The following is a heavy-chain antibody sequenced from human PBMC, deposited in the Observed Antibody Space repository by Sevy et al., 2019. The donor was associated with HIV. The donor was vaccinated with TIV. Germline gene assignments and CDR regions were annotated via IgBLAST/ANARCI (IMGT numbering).Heavy chain of an antibody. V-gene: IGHV3-23*01. Sequence: GGSLRLSCAASEFIFSDYAMNWVRQTPGKGLEWVSSINGKGRSTHYADSVEGRFTISRDNSKNTLYRQMNSLRAEDTAVYYCARTINSGGGAVPAANYYYYGMDVWGQGTTVTVSS. CDR2: INGKGRST. CDR1: EFIFSDYA. CDR3: ARTINSGGGAVPAANYYYYGMDV. J-gene: IGHJ6*02. D-gene: IGHD2-2*01.